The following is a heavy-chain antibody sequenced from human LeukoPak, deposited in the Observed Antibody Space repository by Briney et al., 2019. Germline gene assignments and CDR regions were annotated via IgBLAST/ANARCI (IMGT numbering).Heavy chain of an antibody. V-gene: IGHV3-7*01. J-gene: IGHJ4*02. Sequence: TGGSLRLSCGASGFTFSSHWMNWVRQAPGRGLEWVASIKYDGREIFYADSVKGRFTISRDNAKISLNLQINSLRAEDTAVYYCARDGVPPGIILVSWGEGTRVTVSP. CDR2: IKYDGREI. CDR1: GFTFSSHW. CDR3: ARDGVPPGIILVS. D-gene: IGHD2-2*01.